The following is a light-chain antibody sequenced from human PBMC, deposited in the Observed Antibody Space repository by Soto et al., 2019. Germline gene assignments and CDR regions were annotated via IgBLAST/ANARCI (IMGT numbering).Light chain of an antibody. V-gene: IGLV2-14*01. CDR1: SSDVGGYNY. CDR2: EVS. J-gene: IGLJ1*01. Sequence: QPVLTQPASVSGSPGQSITLSCTGTSSDVGGYNYVSWYQQHPGKAPKLMIYEVSNRPSGVSDRFSGSKSGNTASLTISGLQAEDEADYYCSSYTSSSTLNVFGTGTKVTVL. CDR3: SSYTSSSTLNV.